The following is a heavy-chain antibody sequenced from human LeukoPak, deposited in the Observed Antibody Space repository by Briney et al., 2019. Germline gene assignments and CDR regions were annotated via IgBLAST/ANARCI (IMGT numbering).Heavy chain of an antibody. D-gene: IGHD3-10*01. V-gene: IGHV1-2*02. Sequence: AASVKVSCKASGYTFTGYYMHWVRQAPGQGLQWMGWINPNNGGTNYAQKFQGRVAMTRDTSISTAYMELSRLRSDDTAVYYCARDNYGSGSYYKYWGQGTLVTVSS. CDR1: GYTFTGYY. CDR3: ARDNYGSGSYYKY. J-gene: IGHJ4*02. CDR2: INPNNGGT.